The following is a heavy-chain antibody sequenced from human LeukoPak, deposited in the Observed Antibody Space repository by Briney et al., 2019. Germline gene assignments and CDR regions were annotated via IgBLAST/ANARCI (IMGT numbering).Heavy chain of an antibody. CDR2: MSSGGTYL. J-gene: IGHJ4*02. CDR3: ERDRPTGASRLFVVQ. Sequence: GGSLRLSCTASGFTFSSYAMTWVRQAPGKGLEWVSSMSSGGTYLYYADSVRGRFTISRDNAKNSLYLVMKSLRAEDTATYFCERDRPTGASRLFVVQWGQGTLVSVSS. V-gene: IGHV3-21*04. CDR1: GFTFSSYA. D-gene: IGHD2-15*01.